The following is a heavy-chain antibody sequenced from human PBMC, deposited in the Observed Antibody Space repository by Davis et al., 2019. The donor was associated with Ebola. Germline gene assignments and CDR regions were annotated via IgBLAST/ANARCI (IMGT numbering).Heavy chain of an antibody. CDR3: AKDPYYYDSSGYRGSYHYYYYGMDV. CDR1: GFTFSSYG. Sequence: GESLKISCAASGFTFSSYGMHWVRQAPGKGLEWVAVISYDEINKYYADSVKGRFTISRDNSKNTLYLQMNSLRAEDTAVYYCAKDPYYYDSSGYRGSYHYYYYGMDVWGQGTTVTVSS. J-gene: IGHJ6*02. V-gene: IGHV3-30*18. CDR2: ISYDEINK. D-gene: IGHD3-22*01.